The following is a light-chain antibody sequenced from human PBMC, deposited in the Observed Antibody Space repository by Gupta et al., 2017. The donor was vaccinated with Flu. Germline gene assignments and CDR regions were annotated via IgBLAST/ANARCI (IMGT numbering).Light chain of an antibody. Sequence: QAGLTQPPSVAKDLRHTATLTCTGNHNNVANQGAAWLQQHQGHPPKLLSFRNNNRPSVISERFPASRSRNTASLTISGLQAEDEADYYCSAWDSGLSAWVFGGGTKLTVL. V-gene: IGLV10-54*04. CDR3: SAWDSGLSAWV. J-gene: IGLJ3*02. CDR1: HNNVANQG. CDR2: RNN.